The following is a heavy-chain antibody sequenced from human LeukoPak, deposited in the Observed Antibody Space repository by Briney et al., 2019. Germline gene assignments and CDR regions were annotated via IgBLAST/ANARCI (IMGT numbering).Heavy chain of an antibody. J-gene: IGHJ4*02. CDR1: GYTFTSYY. Sequence: ASVTVSCKASGYTFTSYYMHWVRQAPGQGLEWMGIINPSGGSTSYAQKFQGRVTMTRDMSTSTAYMELRSLRSDDTAVYYCARRLMVYAMTAFDYWGQGTLVTVSS. CDR3: ARRLMVYAMTAFDY. D-gene: IGHD2-8*01. V-gene: IGHV1-46*01. CDR2: INPSGGST.